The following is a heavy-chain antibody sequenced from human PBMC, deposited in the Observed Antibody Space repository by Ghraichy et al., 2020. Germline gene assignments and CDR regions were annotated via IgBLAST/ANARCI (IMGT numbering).Heavy chain of an antibody. J-gene: IGHJ3*02. D-gene: IGHD3-22*01. V-gene: IGHV3-23*01. CDR1: GFTFSSYA. CDR2: ISGSGGST. Sequence: GGSLRLSCAASGFTFSSYAMSWVRQAPGKGLEWVSAISGSGGSTYYADSVKGRFTISRDNSKNTLYLQMNSLRAEDTAVYYCATYYDSSGYYPRDAFDIWGQGTMVTVSS. CDR3: ATYYDSSGYYPRDAFDI.